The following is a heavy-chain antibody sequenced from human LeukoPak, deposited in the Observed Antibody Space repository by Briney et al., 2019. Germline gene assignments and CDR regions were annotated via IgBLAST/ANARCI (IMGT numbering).Heavy chain of an antibody. V-gene: IGHV1-18*01. CDR1: GYTFTSYG. Sequence: ASVKVSCKASGYTFTSYGISWVRQAPGQGLEWMGWISAYNGNTNYAQKLQGRVTMTTDTSTSTAYMELRSLRSDYTAVYYCARGRYCSGGSCYLLFDYWGQGTLVTVSS. D-gene: IGHD2-15*01. J-gene: IGHJ4*02. CDR3: ARGRYCSGGSCYLLFDY. CDR2: ISAYNGNT.